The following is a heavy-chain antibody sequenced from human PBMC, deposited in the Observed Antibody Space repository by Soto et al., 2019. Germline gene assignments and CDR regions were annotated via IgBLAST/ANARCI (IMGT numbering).Heavy chain of an antibody. V-gene: IGHV3-49*04. J-gene: IGHJ6*02. Sequence: PGGSLRLSCTASGFTFGDYAMSWVRQAPGKGLEWVGFIRSKAYGGTTEYAASVKGRFTISRDDSKSIAYLQMNSLKTEDTAVCYCTRTVGYYDSSGYYSGYYYYGMDVWGRGTTVTVFS. CDR1: GFTFGDYA. CDR2: IRSKAYGGTT. D-gene: IGHD3-22*01. CDR3: TRTVGYYDSSGYYSGYYYYGMDV.